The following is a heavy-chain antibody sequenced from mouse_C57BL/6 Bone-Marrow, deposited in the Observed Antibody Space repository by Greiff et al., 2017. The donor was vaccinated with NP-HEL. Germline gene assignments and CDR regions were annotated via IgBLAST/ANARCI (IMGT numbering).Heavy chain of an antibody. CDR1: GYAFSSSW. J-gene: IGHJ2*01. CDR2: IYPGDGDT. V-gene: IGHV1-82*01. Sequence: QVQLQQSGPELVKPGASVKISCKASGYAFSSSWMNWVKQRPGKGLEWIGRIYPGDGDTNYNGTFKGKATLTADKSSSTAYMQLSSLTSEDSAVYFCARLRTYYFDYWGQGTTLTVSS. CDR3: ARLRTYYFDY.